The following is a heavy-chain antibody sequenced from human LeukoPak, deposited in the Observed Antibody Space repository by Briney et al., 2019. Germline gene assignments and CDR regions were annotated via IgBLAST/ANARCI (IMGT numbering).Heavy chain of an antibody. J-gene: IGHJ5*02. CDR1: GFTFSSYG. CDR2: IRYDGSNK. Sequence: GGSLRLSCAASGFTFSSYGMHCVRQAPGKGLEWVAFIRYDGSNKYYADSVKGRFTISRDNSKNTLYLQMNSLRAEDTAVYYCAKIRPAVADNWFDPWGQGTLVTVSS. V-gene: IGHV3-30*02. CDR3: AKIRPAVADNWFDP. D-gene: IGHD6-19*01.